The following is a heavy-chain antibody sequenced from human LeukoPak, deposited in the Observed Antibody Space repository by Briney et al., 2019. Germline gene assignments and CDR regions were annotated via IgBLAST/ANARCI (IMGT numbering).Heavy chain of an antibody. J-gene: IGHJ3*02. CDR2: ISGSGGST. CDR1: GFSFSSSS. Sequence: GGSLRLSCAASGFSFSSSSMNWVRQAPGKGLEWVSAISGSGGSTYYADSVKGRFTISRDNSKNTLYLQMNSLRAEDTAVYYCAKEGRYYYDSSGYYAFDIWGQGTMVTVSS. V-gene: IGHV3-23*01. CDR3: AKEGRYYYDSSGYYAFDI. D-gene: IGHD3-22*01.